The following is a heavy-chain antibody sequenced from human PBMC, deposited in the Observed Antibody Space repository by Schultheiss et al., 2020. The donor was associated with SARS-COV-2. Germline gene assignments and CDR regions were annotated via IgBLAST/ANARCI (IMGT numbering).Heavy chain of an antibody. CDR1: GGSISSYY. CDR2: IYHTGGT. J-gene: IGHJ4*02. V-gene: IGHV4-59*12. D-gene: IGHD3-22*01. Sequence: SQTLSLTCTVSGGSISSYYWSWIRQPPGKGLEWIGYIYHTGGTNYNPSLKRRVSISVDTSKSQFSLKLSSVTAADTAVYYCARPEHHYYDSSGYYYAWGQGTLVTVSS. CDR3: ARPEHHYYDSSGYYYA.